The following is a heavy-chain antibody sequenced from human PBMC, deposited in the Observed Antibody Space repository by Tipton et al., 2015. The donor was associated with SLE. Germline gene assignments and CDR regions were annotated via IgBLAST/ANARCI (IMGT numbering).Heavy chain of an antibody. V-gene: IGHV3-30-3*01. Sequence: TLSLTCTVSGGSISSHYWSWIRQPPGKGLEWVAVISYDGSNKYYADSVKGRFTISRDNSKNTLYLQMNSLRAEDTAVYYCAREGFNRDGYLDYWGQGTLVTVSS. J-gene: IGHJ4*02. CDR1: GGSISSHY. D-gene: IGHD5-24*01. CDR3: AREGFNRDGYLDY. CDR2: ISYDGSNK.